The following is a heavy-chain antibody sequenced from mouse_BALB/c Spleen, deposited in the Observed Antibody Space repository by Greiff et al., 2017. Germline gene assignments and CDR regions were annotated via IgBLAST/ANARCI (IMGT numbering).Heavy chain of an antibody. D-gene: IGHD1-1*01. J-gene: IGHJ2*01. CDR2: IDPENGNT. Sequence: GHVKQSGAELVRPGALVKLSCKASGFNIKDYYMHWVKQRPEQGLEWIGWIDPENGNTIYDPKFQGKASITADTSSNTAYLQLSSLTSEDTAVYYCALITTVVEDYFDYWGQGTTLTVSS. CDR1: GFNIKDYY. V-gene: IGHV14-1*02. CDR3: ALITTVVEDYFDY.